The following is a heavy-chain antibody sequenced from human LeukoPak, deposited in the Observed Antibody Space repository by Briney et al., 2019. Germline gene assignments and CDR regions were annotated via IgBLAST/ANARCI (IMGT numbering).Heavy chain of an antibody. J-gene: IGHJ3*02. Sequence: GGSLRLSCAASGFTFSGYEMNWVRQAPGKGLEWVSYISSSGSTIYYADSVKGRFTISRDNAKNSLYLQMNSLRAEDTAVYYCARGGGLLWFGELADAFDIWGQGTMVTVSS. CDR3: ARGGGLLWFGELADAFDI. V-gene: IGHV3-48*03. D-gene: IGHD3-10*01. CDR2: ISSSGSTI. CDR1: GFTFSGYE.